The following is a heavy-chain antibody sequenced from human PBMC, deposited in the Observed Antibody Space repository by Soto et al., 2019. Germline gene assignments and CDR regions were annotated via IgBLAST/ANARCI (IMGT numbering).Heavy chain of an antibody. D-gene: IGHD6-19*01. Sequence: QVQLVESGGGVVQPGKSLRLSCAASGFTFSSNAMHWVRQAPGKGLERVAVISFDGSNKYYADSVKGRFTISRDNSKNTLYLQMNSLRTEDAAVYYCATPIEVAGRFDYWGQGTLVTVSS. CDR3: ATPIEVAGRFDY. V-gene: IGHV3-30*03. CDR2: ISFDGSNK. CDR1: GFTFSSNA. J-gene: IGHJ4*02.